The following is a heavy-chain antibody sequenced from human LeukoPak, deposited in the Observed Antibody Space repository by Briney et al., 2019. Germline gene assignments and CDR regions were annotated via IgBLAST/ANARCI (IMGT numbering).Heavy chain of an antibody. D-gene: IGHD6-19*01. CDR2: MNPNNGNI. V-gene: IGHV1-8*01. CDR3: ATALAGSVELDY. CDR1: GYTFTSYD. Sequence: ASVKVSCKASGYTFTSYDIHWVRQAAGQGLEWMGWMNPNNGNIHYAQKFQGRVTITRNTPISTAYMELTSLRSDDTAVYYCATALAGSVELDYWGQGTLVTVSS. J-gene: IGHJ4*02.